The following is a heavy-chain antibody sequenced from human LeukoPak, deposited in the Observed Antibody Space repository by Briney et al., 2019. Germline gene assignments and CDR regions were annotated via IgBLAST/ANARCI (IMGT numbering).Heavy chain of an antibody. CDR3: AGATVDKAMVYDY. CDR2: INHSGST. D-gene: IGHD5-18*01. V-gene: IGHV4-34*01. J-gene: IGHJ4*02. Sequence: SETLSLTCAVYGGSFSGYYWSWIRQPPGKGLEWIGEINHSGSTNYNPSLKSRVTISVDTSKNQFSLKLSSVTAADTAVYYCAGATVDKAMVYDYWGRETLVTVSS. CDR1: GGSFSGYY.